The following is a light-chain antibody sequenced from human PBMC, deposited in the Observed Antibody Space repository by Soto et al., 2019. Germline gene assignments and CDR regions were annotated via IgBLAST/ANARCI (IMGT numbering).Light chain of an antibody. CDR1: TGAVTSRHY. CDR3: SLSDNGVRV. V-gene: IGLV7-46*01. Sequence: QAVVTQEPSLTVSPGGTVTLTCASSTGAVTSRHYPYWFQQKPGQVPRALIYDTSNKHSWTPARFSGSLLGGIPALNLSGAQPEDEDDYSRSLSDNGVRVFGGGTKLTVL. J-gene: IGLJ3*02. CDR2: DTS.